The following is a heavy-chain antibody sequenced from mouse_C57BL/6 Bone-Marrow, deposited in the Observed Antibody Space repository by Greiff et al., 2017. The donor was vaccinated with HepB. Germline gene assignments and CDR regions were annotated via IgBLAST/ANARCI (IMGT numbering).Heavy chain of an antibody. D-gene: IGHD1-1*01. CDR3: AKEWLYYGSSYGYFDV. J-gene: IGHJ1*03. V-gene: IGHV1-77*01. CDR2: IGPGSGST. CDR1: GYTFTDYY. Sequence: QLQQSGAELVKPGASVKISCKASGYTFTDYYINWVKQRPGQGLEWIGKIGPGSGSTYYNEKFKGKATLTADKSSSTAYMQLSSLTSEDSAVYFCAKEWLYYGSSYGYFDVWGTGTTVTVSS.